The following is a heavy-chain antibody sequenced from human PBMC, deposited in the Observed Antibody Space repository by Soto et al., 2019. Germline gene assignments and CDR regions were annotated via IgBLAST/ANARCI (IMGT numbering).Heavy chain of an antibody. CDR2: IYHSGST. V-gene: IGHV4-59*12. Sequence: SETLSLTCAVSGGSISSYYWSWIRQPPGKGLEWIGYIYHSGSTNYNPSLKSRVTISVDRSKNQFSLKLSSVTAADTAVYYCARAPDRWGQGTLVTVSS. CDR1: GGSISSYY. J-gene: IGHJ5*02. CDR3: ARAPDR.